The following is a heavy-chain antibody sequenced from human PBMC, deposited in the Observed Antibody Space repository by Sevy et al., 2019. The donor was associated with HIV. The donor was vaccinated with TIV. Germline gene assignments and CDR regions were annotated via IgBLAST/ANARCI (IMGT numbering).Heavy chain of an antibody. D-gene: IGHD1-26*01. CDR3: AREFTGGELHLDY. CDR2: ISYDGTNK. Sequence: GGSLRLSCVASGFAFSTHAMHWVRQAPDKGLEWVAVISYDGTNKNYADAVKDRFTISRDNYKNTQYLQMNSLRADDTDVYYCAREFTGGELHLDYWGQGTLVTVSS. CDR1: GFAFSTHA. V-gene: IGHV3-30-3*01. J-gene: IGHJ4*02.